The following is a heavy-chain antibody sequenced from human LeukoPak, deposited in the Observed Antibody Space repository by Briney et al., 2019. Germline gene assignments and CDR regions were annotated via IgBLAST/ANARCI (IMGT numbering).Heavy chain of an antibody. CDR1: GYTFTGYY. J-gene: IGHJ5*02. D-gene: IGHD3-10*01. CDR3: AKFYYSGTGSDEWFDP. CDR2: VNPNSGGT. Sequence: GASVKVSCKASGYTFTGYYIHWVRQAPGQGLEWMGWVNPNSGGTNYAQKFQGRVTMTRDTSISTAYMELSRLRSDDTAVYYCAKFYYSGTGSDEWFDPWGQGTLVTVSS. V-gene: IGHV1-2*02.